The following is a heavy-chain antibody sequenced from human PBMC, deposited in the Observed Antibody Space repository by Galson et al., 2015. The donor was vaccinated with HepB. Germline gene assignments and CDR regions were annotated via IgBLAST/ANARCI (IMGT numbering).Heavy chain of an antibody. Sequence: ETLSLTCTVSGGSVSSGSYYWSWIRQPPGKGLEWIGYIYYSGSTNYNPSLKSRVTISVDTSKNQFSLKLSSVTAADTAVYYCARESPSYYYDSSGYYVWGQGTLVTVSS. J-gene: IGHJ4*02. D-gene: IGHD3-22*01. CDR2: IYYSGST. CDR3: ARESPSYYYDSSGYYV. CDR1: GGSVSSGSYY. V-gene: IGHV4-61*01.